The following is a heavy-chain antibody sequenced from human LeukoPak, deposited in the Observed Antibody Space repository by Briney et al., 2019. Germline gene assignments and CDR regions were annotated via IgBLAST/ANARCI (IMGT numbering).Heavy chain of an antibody. CDR3: ARDSGYYDILTQFDY. J-gene: IGHJ4*02. Sequence: PGRSLRLSCAASGFTFSSYAMHWLRQAPGKGLEWVAVISYDGSNKYYADSVKGRFTISRDNSKNTLYLQMNRLRAEDTAVYYCARDSGYYDILTQFDYWGQGTLVTVSS. CDR1: GFTFSSYA. V-gene: IGHV3-30-3*01. CDR2: ISYDGSNK. D-gene: IGHD3-9*01.